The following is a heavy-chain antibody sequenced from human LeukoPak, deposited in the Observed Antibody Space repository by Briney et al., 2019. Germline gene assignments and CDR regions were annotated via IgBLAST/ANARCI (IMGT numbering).Heavy chain of an antibody. CDR3: ARDGGYRGDY. CDR2: ISAYDGNT. V-gene: IGHV1-18*01. J-gene: IGHJ4*02. Sequence: ASVKVSCKASGYTSNRYGVSWVRQAPGQGLEWMGWISAYDGNTHYPQKLQGRVTMTTDTSTSTAYMELRSLRSDDTAVYYCARDGGYRGDYWGQGTLVTVSS. D-gene: IGHD5-18*01. CDR1: GYTSNRYG.